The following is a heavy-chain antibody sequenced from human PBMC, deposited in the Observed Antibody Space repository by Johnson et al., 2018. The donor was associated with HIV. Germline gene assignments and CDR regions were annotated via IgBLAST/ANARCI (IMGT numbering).Heavy chain of an antibody. CDR3: AKGGLWFGESIDAFDI. D-gene: IGHD3-10*01. CDR1: GFTFDDYG. Sequence: MHLVESGGGLVQPGGSLRLSCAASGFTFDDYGMNWVRQAPGKGLEWVSGIGTAGDTYYPGSVKGRFTISRENAKNTLYLQMNSLRAEDTAVYYCAKGGLWFGESIDAFDIWGQGTMVTVSS. J-gene: IGHJ3*02. V-gene: IGHV3-13*01. CDR2: IGTAGDT.